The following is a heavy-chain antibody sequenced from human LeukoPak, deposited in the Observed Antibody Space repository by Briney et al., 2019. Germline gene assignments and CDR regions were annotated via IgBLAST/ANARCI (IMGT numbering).Heavy chain of an antibody. CDR2: MNPNSGNT. D-gene: IGHD6-13*01. CDR3: ARGRFGSSSCLGY. Sequence: ASVKVSCKASGYTFTSYDINWVRQAPGQGLEWMGWMNPNSGNTGYAQKFQGRVTMARNSSISTAYMELSSLRSEDTAVYYCARGRFGSSSCLGYGGEGTLVTVSS. CDR1: GYTFTSYD. J-gene: IGHJ4*02. V-gene: IGHV1-8*01.